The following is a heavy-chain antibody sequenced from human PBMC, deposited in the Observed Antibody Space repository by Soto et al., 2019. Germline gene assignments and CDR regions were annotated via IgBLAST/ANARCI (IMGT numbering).Heavy chain of an antibody. CDR2: INHNGNN. CDR1: GGSFSTYY. V-gene: IGHV4-34*01. D-gene: IGHD3-9*01. Sequence: NPSETLSLTCVVSGGSFSTYYYSWIRQSPGKGLEWIGEINHNGNNNYSPSLKSRVTMSLDTSKNQFSLKLTSVTAADTAVYYCARGGSNDWQVAFDIWGQGTMVTV. J-gene: IGHJ3*02. CDR3: ARGGSNDWQVAFDI.